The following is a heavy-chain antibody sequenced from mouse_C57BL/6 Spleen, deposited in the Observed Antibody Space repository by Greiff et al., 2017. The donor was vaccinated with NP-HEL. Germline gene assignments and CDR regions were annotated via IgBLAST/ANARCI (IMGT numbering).Heavy chain of an antibody. CDR2: IDPSDSYT. CDR3: AREGDYGSSYGYFDV. D-gene: IGHD1-1*01. V-gene: IGHV1-50*01. CDR1: GYTFTSYW. Sequence: VQLQQPGAELVKPGASVKLSCKASGYTFTSYWMQWVKQRPGQGLEWIGEIDPSDSYTNYNQKFKGKATLTVDKSSSTAYMELRSLTSEDSAVYYCAREGDYGSSYGYFDVWGTGTTVTVSS. J-gene: IGHJ1*03.